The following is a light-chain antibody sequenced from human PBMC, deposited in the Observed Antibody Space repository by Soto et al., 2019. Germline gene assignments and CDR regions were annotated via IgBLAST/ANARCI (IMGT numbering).Light chain of an antibody. Sequence: DIQMTQSPSSLSASVGDRVTITCRASQGISNYLAWYQQKPGKVPKLLIYAASTLQSGVPSRFSGSGSGTDFTLPISSLQPEDVATYYYQNYNSGPPRTFGGGTKVEIK. CDR3: QNYNSGPPRT. J-gene: IGKJ4*01. CDR1: QGISNY. CDR2: AAS. V-gene: IGKV1-27*01.